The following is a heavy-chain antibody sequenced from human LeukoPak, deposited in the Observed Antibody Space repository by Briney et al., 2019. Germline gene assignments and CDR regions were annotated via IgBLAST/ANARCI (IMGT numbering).Heavy chain of an antibody. J-gene: IGHJ4*02. CDR1: GGSFSGYY. D-gene: IGHD2-2*02. CDR2: INHSGST. CDR3: ARGAIVVVPAAIWGFDY. Sequence: PSETLSLTCAVYGGSFSGYYWSWIRQPPGKGLEGIGEINHSGSTNYNPSLKSGVTIPVDTSKNQFSLKLSSVTAADTAVYYCARGAIVVVPAAIWGFDYWGQGTLVTVSS. V-gene: IGHV4-34*01.